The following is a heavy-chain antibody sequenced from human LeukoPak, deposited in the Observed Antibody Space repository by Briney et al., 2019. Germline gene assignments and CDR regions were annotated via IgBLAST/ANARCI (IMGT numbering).Heavy chain of an antibody. J-gene: IGHJ4*02. Sequence: PSETLSLTRTVSGGSISSYYWSWIRQPPGKGLEWIGYIYYSGSTNYNPSLKSRVTISVDTSKNQFSLKLSSVTAADTAVYYCARETLYSSNFDYWGQGTLVTVSS. CDR3: ARETLYSSNFDY. CDR1: GGSISSYY. V-gene: IGHV4-59*01. CDR2: IYYSGST. D-gene: IGHD6-13*01.